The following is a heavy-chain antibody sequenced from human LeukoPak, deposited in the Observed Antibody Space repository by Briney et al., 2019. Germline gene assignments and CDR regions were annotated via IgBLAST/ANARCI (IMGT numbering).Heavy chain of an antibody. Sequence: PSETLSLTCAVSGYSISSGYYWGWIRQPPGKGLEWIGSIHHSGSTYYNPSLKSRVTISVDTSKNQFSLKLSSVTAADTAVYYCARLRLPDWFYDYWGQGTLVTVSS. J-gene: IGHJ4*02. CDR2: IHHSGST. D-gene: IGHD3-9*01. V-gene: IGHV4-38-2*01. CDR1: GYSISSGYY. CDR3: ARLRLPDWFYDY.